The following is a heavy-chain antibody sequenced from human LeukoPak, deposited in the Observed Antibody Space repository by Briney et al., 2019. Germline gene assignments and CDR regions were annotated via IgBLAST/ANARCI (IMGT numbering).Heavy chain of an antibody. CDR3: ARELGSGWYSNWFDP. CDR1: GGSISSYY. Sequence: SETLSLTCTVSGGSISSYYWSRIRQPAGKGLEWIGRIYTSGSTNYNPSLKSRVTMSVDTSKNQFSLKLSSVTAADTAVYYCARELGSGWYSNWFDPWGQGTLVTVSS. V-gene: IGHV4-4*07. D-gene: IGHD6-19*01. CDR2: IYTSGST. J-gene: IGHJ5*02.